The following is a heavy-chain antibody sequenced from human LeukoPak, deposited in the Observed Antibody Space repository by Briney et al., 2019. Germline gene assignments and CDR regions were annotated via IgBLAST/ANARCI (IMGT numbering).Heavy chain of an antibody. V-gene: IGHV3-23*01. CDR3: AKDGYYGSGSYYTSDYYYYYMDV. Sequence: PGGSLRLSCAASGFTFSSCAMSWVRQSPGKGLDWVSAFSGSGGSTYYADSVKGRFTISRDNSKNTLYLQMNSLRAEDTAVYYCAKDGYYGSGSYYTSDYYYYYMDVWGKGTTVTISS. J-gene: IGHJ6*03. CDR1: GFTFSSCA. D-gene: IGHD3-10*01. CDR2: FSGSGGST.